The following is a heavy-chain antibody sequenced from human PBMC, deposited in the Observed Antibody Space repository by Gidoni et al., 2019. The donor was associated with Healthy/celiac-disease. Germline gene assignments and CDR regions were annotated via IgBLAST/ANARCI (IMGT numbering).Heavy chain of an antibody. CDR1: GFTFSRYS. Sequence: EVQLVESGGGLVMPGGSLRLSCAASGFTFSRYSMNWDRQAPGKGLEWVSSISSSSSYIYYADSVKGRFTISRDNAKNSVYLQMNSLRAEDTAVYYCARGPIFGVVDYMDVWGKGTTVTVSS. CDR2: ISSSSSYI. J-gene: IGHJ6*03. CDR3: ARGPIFGVVDYMDV. V-gene: IGHV3-21*01. D-gene: IGHD3-3*01.